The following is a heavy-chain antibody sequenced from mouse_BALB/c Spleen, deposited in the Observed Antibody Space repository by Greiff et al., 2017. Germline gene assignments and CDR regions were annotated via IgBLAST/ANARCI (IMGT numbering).Heavy chain of an antibody. CDR3: AREGGLRRDWFAY. Sequence: QVQLQQPGAELVKPGASVKLSCKASGYTFTSYWMHWVKQRPGQGLEWIGEINPSNGRTNYNEKFKSKATLTVDKSSSTAYMQLSSLTSEDSAVYYCAREGGLRRDWFAYWGQGTLVTVSA. V-gene: IGHV1S81*02. J-gene: IGHJ3*01. D-gene: IGHD2-4*01. CDR2: INPSNGRT. CDR1: GYTFTSYW.